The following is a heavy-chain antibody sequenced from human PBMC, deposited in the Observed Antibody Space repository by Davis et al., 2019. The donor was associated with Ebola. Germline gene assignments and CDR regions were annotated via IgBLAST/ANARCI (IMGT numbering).Heavy chain of an antibody. V-gene: IGHV3-21*01. J-gene: IGHJ3*02. CDR2: ISISSSYI. D-gene: IGHD3-16*02. CDR1: GFTFSNYG. CDR3: ARVPHDSYDYAWRSYRFDAFDI. Sequence: GGSLRLSCAASGFTFSNYGMNWVRQAPGKGLEWVSSISISSSYIYYADSVKGRFTISRDNAKNSLSLQMTSLRAEDTAMYYCARVPHDSYDYAWRSYRFDAFDIWGQGTMVTVSS.